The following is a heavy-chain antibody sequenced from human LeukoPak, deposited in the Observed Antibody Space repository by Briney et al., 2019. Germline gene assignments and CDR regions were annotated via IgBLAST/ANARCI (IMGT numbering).Heavy chain of an antibody. D-gene: IGHD2-15*01. CDR1: GYTFTAYY. J-gene: IGHJ4*02. Sequence: SVKVSCKASGYTFTAYYMHWVRQAPGQGLEWMGGIIPIFGTANYAQKFQGRVTITADESTSTAYMELSSLRSEDTAVYYCAGRWRSGSDYWGQGTLVTVSS. CDR3: AGRWRSGSDY. CDR2: IIPIFGTA. V-gene: IGHV1-69*13.